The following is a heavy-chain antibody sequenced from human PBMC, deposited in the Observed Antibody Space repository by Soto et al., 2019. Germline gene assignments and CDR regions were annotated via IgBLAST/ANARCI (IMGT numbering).Heavy chain of an antibody. CDR1: GDSVSSNSAA. D-gene: IGHD1-7*01. CDR2: TYYRSRWYN. V-gene: IGHV6-1*01. J-gene: IGHJ6*03. CDR3: AGTTSHQRYYMGV. Sequence: PSQTLSLTCAISGDSVSSNSAAWNWIRLSPSRGLEWLARTYYRSRWYNDYAVSVRSRITVNPDTSKNQFSLQLTSVTPEDTAVYYGAGTTSHQRYYMGVWGKGTKVTVS.